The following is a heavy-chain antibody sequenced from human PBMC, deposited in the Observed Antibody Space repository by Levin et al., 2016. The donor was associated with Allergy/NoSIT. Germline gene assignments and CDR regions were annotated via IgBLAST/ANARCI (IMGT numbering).Heavy chain of an antibody. Sequence: GESLKISCAASGFTFSSYAMHWVRQAPGKGLEWVAVISYDGSNKYYADSVKGRFTISRDNSKNTLYLQMNSLRAEDTAVYYCARDNYYGSGLHPYAAYYYYYGMDVWGQGTTVTVSS. CDR2: ISYDGSNK. D-gene: IGHD3-10*01. CDR1: GFTFSSYA. CDR3: ARDNYYGSGLHPYAAYYYYYGMDV. J-gene: IGHJ6*02. V-gene: IGHV3-30-3*01.